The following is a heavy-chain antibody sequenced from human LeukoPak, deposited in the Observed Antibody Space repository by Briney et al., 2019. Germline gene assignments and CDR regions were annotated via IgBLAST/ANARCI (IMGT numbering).Heavy chain of an antibody. CDR3: FANSGSYQGWFDP. V-gene: IGHV1-69-2*01. CDR2: VDPQNNRK. D-gene: IGHD1-26*01. J-gene: IGHJ5*02. CDR1: GYTFIDYY. Sequence: ASVTVSCTASGYTFIDYYIHWVHQAPGKGLEWIGRVDPQNNRKKYAEKFQGRVTIAADTSTDTAYMELSSLTSEDTGVYYCFANSGSYQGWFDPWGQGTLVTVSS.